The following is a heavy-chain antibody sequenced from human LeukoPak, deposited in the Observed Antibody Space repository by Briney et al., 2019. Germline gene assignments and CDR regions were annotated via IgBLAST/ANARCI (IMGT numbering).Heavy chain of an antibody. V-gene: IGHV4-34*01. D-gene: IGHD2-2*01. CDR3: ARLGIVVVPAATPTPDPPNWWDP. CDR1: GGSFSSYY. Sequence: SETLSLTCTVYGGSFSSYYWSWIRQPPGKGLEWIGEINHSGSTNYNPSLTSRVTISVDTSKNQYSLKLSSVTAADTAVYYCARLGIVVVPAATPTPDPPNWWDPWRQGTLVADPS. J-gene: IGHJ5*02. CDR2: INHSGST.